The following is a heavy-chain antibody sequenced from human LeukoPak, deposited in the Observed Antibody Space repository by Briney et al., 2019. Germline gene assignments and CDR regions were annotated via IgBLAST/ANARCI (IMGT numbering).Heavy chain of an antibody. D-gene: IGHD3-22*01. V-gene: IGHV4-34*01. CDR3: ARGLGYYYDSSGYYAL. CDR2: IKHSGST. Sequence: SETLSLTCAVYGGSFSGYYWSWIRQPPGKGLEWIGEIKHSGSTNYNPSLKSRVIISVDTSKNQFSLKLSSVTAVDTDVYYCARGLGYYYDSSGYYALWGQGTLVTVSS. CDR1: GGSFSGYY. J-gene: IGHJ4*02.